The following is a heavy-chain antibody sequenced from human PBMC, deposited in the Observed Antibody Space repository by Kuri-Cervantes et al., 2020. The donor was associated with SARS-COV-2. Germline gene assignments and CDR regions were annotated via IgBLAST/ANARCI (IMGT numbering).Heavy chain of an antibody. Sequence: SVKVSCKASGGTFSSYAISWVRQAPGQGLEWMGRIIPILGTANYAQKFQGRVTITADKSTSTAYMELSSLRSEDTAVYYCAPYGGERIAVAGWGQGTLVTISS. CDR2: IIPILGTA. CDR1: GGTFSSYA. J-gene: IGHJ4*02. V-gene: IGHV1-69*04. CDR3: APYGGERIAVAG. D-gene: IGHD6-19*01.